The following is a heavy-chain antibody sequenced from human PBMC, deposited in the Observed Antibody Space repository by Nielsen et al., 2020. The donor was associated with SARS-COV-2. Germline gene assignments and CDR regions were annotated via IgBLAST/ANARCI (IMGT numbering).Heavy chain of an antibody. J-gene: IGHJ6*02. Sequence: WIRQPPGKGLEWVSSISSSSSYIYYADSVKGRFTISRDNAKNSLYLQMNSLRAEDTAVYYCARGAPGATAQFYRGNYYYGMDVWGQGTTVTVSS. CDR3: ARGAPGATAQFYRGNYYYGMDV. D-gene: IGHD6-25*01. CDR2: ISSSSSYI. V-gene: IGHV3-21*01.